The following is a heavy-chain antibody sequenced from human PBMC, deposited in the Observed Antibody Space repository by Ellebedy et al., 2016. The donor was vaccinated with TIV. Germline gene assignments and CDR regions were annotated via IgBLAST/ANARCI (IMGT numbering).Heavy chain of an antibody. Sequence: GESLKISCEASGFTLSSYSMNWVRLAPGKGLEWVSAISTSGGSTYYADSVKGRFTVSRDNPKNTLYLQMNSIRAEDTAVYYGVRGAGSYHFDYWGQGTLVTV. CDR1: GFTLSSYS. CDR2: ISTSGGST. D-gene: IGHD1-26*01. V-gene: IGHV3-23*01. J-gene: IGHJ4*02. CDR3: VRGAGSYHFDY.